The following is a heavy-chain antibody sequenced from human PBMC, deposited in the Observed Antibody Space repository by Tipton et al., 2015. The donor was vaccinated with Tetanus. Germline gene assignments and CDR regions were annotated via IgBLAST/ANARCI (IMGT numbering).Heavy chain of an antibody. Sequence: TLSLTCAVYAGSFSGYYWTWIRQSPGEGLEWIGEINHSGSTNYNPSLKSRVTMSVDTSRDQFSLKLKSVTAADTAVYYCARDTYYGDPLGYFDLWGRGTLVTVSS. CDR2: INHSGST. CDR3: ARDTYYGDPLGYFDL. CDR1: AGSFSGYY. V-gene: IGHV4-34*01. J-gene: IGHJ2*01. D-gene: IGHD4-17*01.